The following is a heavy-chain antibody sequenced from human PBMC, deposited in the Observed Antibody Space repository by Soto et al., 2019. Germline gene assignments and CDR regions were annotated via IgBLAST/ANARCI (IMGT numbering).Heavy chain of an antibody. V-gene: IGHV3-30*18. CDR1: GFTFSSYG. CDR3: AKELYQLRSSPELDY. J-gene: IGHJ4*02. Sequence: QVQLVESGGGVVQPGRSLRLSCAASGFTFSSYGMHWVRQAPGKGLEWVAVISYDGSNKYYADSVKGRFTISRDNSKNTLYLQMNSLRAEDTAVYYCAKELYQLRSSPELDYWGQGTLVTVSS. CDR2: ISYDGSNK. D-gene: IGHD3-16*02.